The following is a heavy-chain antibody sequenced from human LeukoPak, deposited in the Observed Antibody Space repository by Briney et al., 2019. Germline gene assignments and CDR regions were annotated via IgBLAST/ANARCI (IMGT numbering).Heavy chain of an antibody. CDR2: INHSGST. Sequence: SETLSLTCAVYGGSFSGYYWSWIRQPPEKGLEWIGEINHSGSTNYNPSLKSRVTISVDTSKNQFSLKLSSVTAADTAVYYCASLGPKDYFDYWGQGTLVTVSS. CDR3: ASLGPKDYFDY. V-gene: IGHV4-34*01. CDR1: GGSFSGYY. J-gene: IGHJ4*02.